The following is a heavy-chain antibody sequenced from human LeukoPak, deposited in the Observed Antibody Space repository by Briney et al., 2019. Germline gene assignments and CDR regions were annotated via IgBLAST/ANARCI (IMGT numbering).Heavy chain of an antibody. Sequence: SETLSLTCTVSAGSISSYYWSWIRQPPGKGLEWIGHIYYSGSTKYNPSLKSRVTISVDTSKNQFSLKLSSVTAADTAVYYCARVNDYGDYRRHEYFQHWGQGTLVTVSS. CDR1: AGSISSYY. CDR2: IYYSGST. CDR3: ARVNDYGDYRRHEYFQH. V-gene: IGHV4-59*01. D-gene: IGHD4-17*01. J-gene: IGHJ1*01.